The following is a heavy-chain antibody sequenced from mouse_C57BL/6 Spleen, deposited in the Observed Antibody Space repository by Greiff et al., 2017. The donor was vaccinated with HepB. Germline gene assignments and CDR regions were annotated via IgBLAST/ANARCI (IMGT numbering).Heavy chain of an antibody. J-gene: IGHJ4*01. Sequence: EVKLQESGPGLVKPSQSLSLTCSVTGYSITSGYYWNWIRQFPGNKLEWMGYISYDGSNNYNPSLKNRISITRDTSKNQFFLKLNSVTTEDTATYYCARDPPHYYGSSYDAMDYWGQGTSVTVSS. CDR3: ARDPPHYYGSSYDAMDY. CDR2: ISYDGSN. CDR1: GYSITSGYY. D-gene: IGHD1-1*01. V-gene: IGHV3-6*01.